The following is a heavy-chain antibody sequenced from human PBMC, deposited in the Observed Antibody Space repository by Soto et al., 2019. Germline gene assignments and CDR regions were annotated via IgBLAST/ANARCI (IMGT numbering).Heavy chain of an antibody. D-gene: IGHD5-12*01. J-gene: IGHJ4*02. CDR1: GFTFSNAW. CDR3: TTEDPVDPWLVYFDY. V-gene: IGHV3-15*07. CDR2: IKSKTDGGTT. Sequence: PGGSLRLSCAASGFTFSNAWMNWVRQAPGNGLEWVGRIKSKTDGGTTDYAAPVKGRFTISRDDSKNTLYLQMNSLKTEDTAVYYCTTEDPVDPWLVYFDYWGQGTLVTVSS.